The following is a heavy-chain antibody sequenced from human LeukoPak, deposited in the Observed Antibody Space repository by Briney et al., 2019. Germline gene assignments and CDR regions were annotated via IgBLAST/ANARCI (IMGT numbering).Heavy chain of an antibody. CDR1: GYSFTSYW. CDR3: ARLGGYDSSGYYYGYYYGMDV. V-gene: IGHV5-51*01. CDR2: IYPGDSDT. Sequence: GESLQISCKGSGYSFTSYWIGWVRQMPGKGLEWMGIIYPGDSDTRYSPSFQGQVTISADKSISTAYLQWSSLKASDTAMYYCARLGGYDSSGYYYGYYYGMDVWGQGTTVTVSS. J-gene: IGHJ6*02. D-gene: IGHD3-22*01.